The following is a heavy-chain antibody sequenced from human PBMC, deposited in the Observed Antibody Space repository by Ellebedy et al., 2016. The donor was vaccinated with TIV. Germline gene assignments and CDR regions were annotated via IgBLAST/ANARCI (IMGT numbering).Heavy chain of an antibody. CDR1: GGTFSSYA. Sequence: ASVKVSXXASGGTFSSYAISWVRQAPGQGLEWMGWISAYNGNTNYAQKLQGRVTMTTDTSTSTAYMELRSLRSDDTAVYYCARVSADYYYYYGMDVWGQGTTVTVSS. CDR3: ARVSADYYYYYGMDV. CDR2: ISAYNGNT. J-gene: IGHJ6*02. V-gene: IGHV1-18*01.